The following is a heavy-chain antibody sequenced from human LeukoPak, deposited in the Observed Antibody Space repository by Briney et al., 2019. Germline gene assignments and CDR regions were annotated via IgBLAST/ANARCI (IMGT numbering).Heavy chain of an antibody. D-gene: IGHD1-26*01. CDR3: AKVVSQGGVDY. J-gene: IGHJ4*02. V-gene: IGHV3-11*01. CDR1: GFTFSDYY. Sequence: PGGSLRLSCAASGFTFSDYYMSWIRQAPGKGLEWVSYISSSGSTTYYADSVKGRFTISRDNSQNTVFLQMSTLRAEDTAVYYCAKVVSQGGVDYWGQGTLVTVSS. CDR2: ISSSGSTT.